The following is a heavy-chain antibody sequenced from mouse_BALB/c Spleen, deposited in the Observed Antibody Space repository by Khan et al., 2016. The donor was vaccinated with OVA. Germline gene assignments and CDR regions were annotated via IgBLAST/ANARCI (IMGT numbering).Heavy chain of an antibody. CDR1: GYTFINYW. Sequence: VQLQQSGAELAKPGASVKMSCKASGYTFINYWILWVKQRSGQGLEWIGYINPSTGYTEYNQNFKDKATLTADKSSSTAYMQLSILTSEDSAVYYCARRGLRWDFDYWGQGTTLTVSS. CDR3: ARRGLRWDFDY. D-gene: IGHD1-1*01. V-gene: IGHV1-7*01. J-gene: IGHJ2*01. CDR2: INPSTGYT.